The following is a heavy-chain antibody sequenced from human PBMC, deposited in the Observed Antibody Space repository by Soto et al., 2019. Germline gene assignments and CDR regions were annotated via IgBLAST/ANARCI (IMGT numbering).Heavy chain of an antibody. CDR2: IYYSGST. D-gene: IGHD6-19*01. V-gene: IGHV4-59*01. Sequence: PSETLSLTCTVSGGSISSYYWSWIRQPPGKGLEWIGYIYYSGSTNYNPSLKSRVTISVDTSKNQFSLKLSSVTAADTAVYYCARGRRSSGWYRVFDYWGQGTLVTVSS. CDR1: GGSISSYY. J-gene: IGHJ4*02. CDR3: ARGRRSSGWYRVFDY.